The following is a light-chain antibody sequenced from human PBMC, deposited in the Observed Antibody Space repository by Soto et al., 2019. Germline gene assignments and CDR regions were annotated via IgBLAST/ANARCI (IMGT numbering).Light chain of an antibody. CDR2: DAS. CDR3: QQYNGLFT. Sequence: DIQMTQSPSTLSASVGDRVILTCRASQSISAWLAWYQQKPGKAPKLLIYDASTLEGGVPSRFSGNGSGTAFTLTITGLQPDDFATYFCQQYNGLFTFGPGTKVDIK. CDR1: QSISAW. J-gene: IGKJ3*01. V-gene: IGKV1-5*01.